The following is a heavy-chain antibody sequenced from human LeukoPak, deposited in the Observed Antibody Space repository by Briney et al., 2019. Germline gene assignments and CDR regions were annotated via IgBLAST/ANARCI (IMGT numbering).Heavy chain of an antibody. CDR1: GGSVSGYY. CDR2: IYYTGNT. V-gene: IGHV4-59*08. CDR3: ARTSGSDHDFDY. Sequence: PSETLSLTCTVSGGSVSGYYWSWIRQPPGKGLEWIGYIYYTGNTNYNPSLRSRVTISVDTSKNQFSLNLSSVTAADTAVYYCARTSGSDHDFDYWGQGALVTVSS. J-gene: IGHJ4*02. D-gene: IGHD5-12*01.